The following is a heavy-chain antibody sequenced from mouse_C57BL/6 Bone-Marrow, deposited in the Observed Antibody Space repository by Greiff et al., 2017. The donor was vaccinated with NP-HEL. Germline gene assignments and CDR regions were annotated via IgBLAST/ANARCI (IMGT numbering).Heavy chain of an antibody. V-gene: IGHV1-59*01. Sequence: QVQLQQPGAELVRPGTSVKLSCKASGYTFTSYWMHWVKQRPGQGLEWIGWIDPSDSYTNYNQKFKGKATLTVDTSSSTAYMQLSSLTSEDSAVYCCARGDYWYFDVGDRGNAVTVTS. CDR3: ARGDYWYFDV. CDR1: GYTFTSYW. CDR2: IDPSDSYT. J-gene: IGHJ1*03.